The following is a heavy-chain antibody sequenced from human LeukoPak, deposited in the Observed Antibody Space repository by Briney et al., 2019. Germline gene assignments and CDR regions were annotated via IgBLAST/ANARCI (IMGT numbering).Heavy chain of an antibody. CDR1: GGTFSSYA. J-gene: IGHJ4*02. Sequence: GASVKVSCKASGGTFSSYAISWVRQAPGQGLEWMGGIIPIFGTANYAQKLQGRVTMTTDTSTSTAYMELRSLRSDDTAVYYCARSYDSSTRDYFDYWGQGTLVTVSS. CDR3: ARSYDSSTRDYFDY. D-gene: IGHD3-22*01. V-gene: IGHV1-69*05. CDR2: IIPIFGTA.